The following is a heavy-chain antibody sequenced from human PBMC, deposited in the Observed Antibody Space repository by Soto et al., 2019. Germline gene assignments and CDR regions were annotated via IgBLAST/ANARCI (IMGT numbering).Heavy chain of an antibody. D-gene: IGHD3-9*01. CDR2: ISYDGSNK. CDR3: ARAGWDYYDILTGYYTNYYYYGMDV. CDR1: GFTFSSYA. J-gene: IGHJ6*02. V-gene: IGHV3-30-3*01. Sequence: QVQLVESGGGVVQPGRSLRLSCAASGFTFSSYAMHWVRQAPGKGLEWVAVISYDGSNKYYADSVKGRFTISRDNSKNTLYLQMNSLRAEDTAVYYCARAGWDYYDILTGYYTNYYYYGMDVWGQGTTVTVSS.